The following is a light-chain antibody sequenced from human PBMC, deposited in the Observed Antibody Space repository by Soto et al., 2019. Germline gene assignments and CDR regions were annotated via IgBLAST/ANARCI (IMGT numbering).Light chain of an antibody. J-gene: IGKJ1*01. CDR3: QKYNNWPLT. V-gene: IGKV3-15*01. Sequence: EIVMTQSPATLSVSPGERATVACRASQSVSSNLAWYQQKPGQAPRPLIYGASTRATGITARFGGSGSGTEFTLTISSMQSEDFAVYYCQKYNNWPLTFGQGTKGDTK. CDR2: GAS. CDR1: QSVSSN.